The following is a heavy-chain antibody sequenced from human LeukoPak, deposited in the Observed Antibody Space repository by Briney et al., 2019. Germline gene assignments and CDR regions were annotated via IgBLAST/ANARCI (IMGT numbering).Heavy chain of an antibody. CDR1: GYTFTTYA. CDR3: ARGAKDSSGYHPTYAFDI. V-gene: IGHV7-4-1*02. D-gene: IGHD3-22*01. J-gene: IGHJ3*02. Sequence: ASVKVSCKASGYTFTTYAMNWVRQAPGQGLEWMGWINTKTGNPTYVQGFTGRLVFSLDSSVSTAYLQISTVKGEDTAVYYCARGAKDSSGYHPTYAFDIWGQGTMVTVSS. CDR2: INTKTGNP.